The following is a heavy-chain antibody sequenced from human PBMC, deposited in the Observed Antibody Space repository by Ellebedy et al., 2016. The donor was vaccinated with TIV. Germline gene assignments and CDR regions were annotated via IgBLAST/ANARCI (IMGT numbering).Heavy chain of an antibody. CDR2: IYYSGST. CDR3: ARLRRGSRLYYFDY. J-gene: IGHJ4*02. V-gene: IGHV4-31*03. D-gene: IGHD3-16*01. CDR1: GGSISSGGYY. Sequence: SETLSLXCTVSGGSISSGGYYWSWIRQHPGKGLEWIGYIYYSGSTYYNPSLKSRVTISVDTSKNQFSLKLSSVTAADTAVYYCARLRRGSRLYYFDYWGQGTLVTVSS.